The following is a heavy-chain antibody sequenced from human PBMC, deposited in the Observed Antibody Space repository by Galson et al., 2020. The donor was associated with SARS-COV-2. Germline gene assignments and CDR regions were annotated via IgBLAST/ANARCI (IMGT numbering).Heavy chain of an antibody. D-gene: IGHD1-20*01. CDR2: IDWDDDK. CDR3: ARQYNALSGAVDH. J-gene: IGHJ4*02. CDR1: GFLLSTSGMC. Sequence: SGPTLVKPTQTLTLACTFSGFLLSTSGMCVNWIRQPPGKALEWLARIDWDDDKYYSTSLKTRLTISKDTSKNQVVLIMTNMDPMDTATYYCARQYNALSGAVDHWGQGTLVTVSS. V-gene: IGHV2-70*11.